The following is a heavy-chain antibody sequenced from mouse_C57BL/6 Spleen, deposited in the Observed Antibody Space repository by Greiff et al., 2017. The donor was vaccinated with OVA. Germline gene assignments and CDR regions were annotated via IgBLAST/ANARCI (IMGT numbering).Heavy chain of an antibody. Sequence: EVMLVESGGGLVQPGGSLSLSCAASGFTFTDYYMSWVRQPPGKALEWLGFIRNKANGYTTEYSASVKGRFTISRDNSQSILYLQMNALRAEDSATYYCARSYDGYSSFDYWGQGTTLTVSS. J-gene: IGHJ2*01. CDR1: GFTFTDYY. V-gene: IGHV7-3*01. D-gene: IGHD2-3*01. CDR3: ARSYDGYSSFDY. CDR2: IRNKANGYTT.